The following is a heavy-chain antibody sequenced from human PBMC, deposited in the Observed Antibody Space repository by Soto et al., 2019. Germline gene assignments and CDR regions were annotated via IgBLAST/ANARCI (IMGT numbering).Heavy chain of an antibody. J-gene: IGHJ6*02. V-gene: IGHV5-10-1*01. Sequence: PGESLTISCKGSGYSFTSYWISWVRQMPGKGLEWMGRIDPSDSYTNYSPSFQGHVTISADKSISTAYLQWSSLKASDTAMYYCASSVDHGYVDYYYYYGTEDWGQGTTVTDPS. CDR3: ASSVDHGYVDYYYYYGTED. CDR2: IDPSDSYT. D-gene: IGHD3-16*01. CDR1: GYSFTSYW.